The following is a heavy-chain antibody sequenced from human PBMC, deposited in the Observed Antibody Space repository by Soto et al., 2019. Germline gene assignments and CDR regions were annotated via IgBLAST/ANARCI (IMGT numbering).Heavy chain of an antibody. Sequence: QVQLVQSGAEVKKPGASVKVSCKASGYTFTSYDINWVRQATGQGLEWMGWMNPNSGNTGYAQKFQGRVTMPRNTSISTAYMELSSLRSEDTAVYYCARVTGSYGDYAALGYYYYYMDVWGKGTTVTVSS. J-gene: IGHJ6*03. CDR1: GYTFTSYD. V-gene: IGHV1-8*01. D-gene: IGHD4-17*01. CDR2: MNPNSGNT. CDR3: ARVTGSYGDYAALGYYYYYMDV.